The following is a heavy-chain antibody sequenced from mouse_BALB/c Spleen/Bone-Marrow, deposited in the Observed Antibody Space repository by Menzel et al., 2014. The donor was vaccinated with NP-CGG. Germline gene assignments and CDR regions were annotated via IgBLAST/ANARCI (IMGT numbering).Heavy chain of an antibody. CDR1: GYTFTSYV. CDR2: INPYNDGT. V-gene: IGHV1-14*01. J-gene: IGHJ2*01. CDR3: AKGGNYRYDFDY. D-gene: IGHD2-14*01. Sequence: EVQLVESGPELVKPGASVKISCKASGYTFTSYVMHWVKQKPGQGLEWIGYINPYNDGTKYNEKFKGKATLTSDKSSSTAYMELSSLTSEDSAVYYCAKGGNYRYDFDYWGQGTTLTVSS.